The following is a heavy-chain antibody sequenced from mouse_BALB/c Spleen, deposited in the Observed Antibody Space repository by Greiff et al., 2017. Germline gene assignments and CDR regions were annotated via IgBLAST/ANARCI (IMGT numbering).Heavy chain of an antibody. CDR2: INPSTGYT. J-gene: IGHJ4*01. V-gene: IGHV1-7*01. CDR3: ARGDDYDGAMDY. Sequence: QVQLKQSGAELAKPGASVKMSCKASGYTFTSYWMHWVKQRPGQGLEWIGYINPSTGYTEYNQKFKDKATLTADKSSSTAYMQLSSLTSEDSAVYYCARGDDYDGAMDYWGQGTSVTVSS. CDR1: GYTFTSYW. D-gene: IGHD2-4*01.